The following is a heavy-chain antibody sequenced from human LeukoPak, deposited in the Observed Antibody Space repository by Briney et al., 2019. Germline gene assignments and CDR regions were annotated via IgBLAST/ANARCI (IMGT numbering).Heavy chain of an antibody. V-gene: IGHV1-69*04. CDR1: EGTFSSYA. CDR3: ARETRDYDILTGYYNLADY. D-gene: IGHD3-9*01. CDR2: IIPILGIA. J-gene: IGHJ4*02. Sequence: RASMKVSCKASEGTFSSYAISWVRQAPGQGLERMGRIIPILGIANYAQKFQGRVTITADKSTSTAYMELSSLRSEDTAAYYCARETRDYDILTGYYNLADYWGQGTLVTVSS.